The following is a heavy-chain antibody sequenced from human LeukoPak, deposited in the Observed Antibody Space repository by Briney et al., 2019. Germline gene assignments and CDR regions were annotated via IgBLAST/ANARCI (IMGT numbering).Heavy chain of an antibody. J-gene: IGHJ6*03. CDR3: ARSLERRGPCYYYMDV. CDR1: GFTFSNYG. Sequence: GGSLRLSCAASGFTFSNYGMHWVRQAPGKGLEYVSAISSDGGSTYYANSVKGRFTISRDNSKNTLYLQMGSLRAEDMAVYYCARSLERRGPCYYYMDVWGTGTTVTVSS. D-gene: IGHD1-1*01. CDR2: ISSDGGST. V-gene: IGHV3-64*01.